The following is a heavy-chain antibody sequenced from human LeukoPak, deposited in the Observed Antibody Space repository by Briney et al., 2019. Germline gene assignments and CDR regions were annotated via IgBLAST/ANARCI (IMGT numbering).Heavy chain of an antibody. D-gene: IGHD4-11*01. Sequence: GGSLRLSCAASGFSFRHYAMSWVRQAPGKGLEWVSDISGSGGSTYYADSVKGRFTISRDNSKNTLYLQMNSLRAEDTAVYYCAKVKNYSNYYWFDPWGQGTLVTVSS. V-gene: IGHV3-23*01. CDR1: GFSFRHYA. CDR3: AKVKNYSNYYWFDP. CDR2: ISGSGGST. J-gene: IGHJ5*02.